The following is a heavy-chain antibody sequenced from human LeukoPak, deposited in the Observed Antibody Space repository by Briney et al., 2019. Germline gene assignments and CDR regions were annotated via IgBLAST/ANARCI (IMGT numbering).Heavy chain of an antibody. V-gene: IGHV4-59*01. CDR3: ARSITAGAAFDI. CDR2: IYYSGGS. CDR1: GGSIGSYY. D-gene: IGHD3-10*01. Sequence: PSETLSLTCTVSGGSIGSYYWSWIRQPPGKGLEWIGYIYYSGGSNYNPSLKSRITISVDTSKNQFSLKLSSVTAADTAVYYCARSITAGAAFDIWGQGTMVTVSS. J-gene: IGHJ3*02.